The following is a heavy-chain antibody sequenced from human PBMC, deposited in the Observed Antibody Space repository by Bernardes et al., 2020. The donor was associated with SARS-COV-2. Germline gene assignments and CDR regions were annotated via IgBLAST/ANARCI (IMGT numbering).Heavy chain of an antibody. V-gene: IGHV3-33*01. CDR1: GFTFSSYG. D-gene: IGHD1-26*01. Sequence: GGSLRLSCAASGFTFSSYGMHWVRQAPGKGLEWVAVIWYDGSNKYYADSVKGRFTISRDNSKNTLYLQMNSLRAEDTAVYYCARDGSPTVWFDYWGQGTLVTVSS. CDR3: ARDGSPTVWFDY. J-gene: IGHJ4*02. CDR2: IWYDGSNK.